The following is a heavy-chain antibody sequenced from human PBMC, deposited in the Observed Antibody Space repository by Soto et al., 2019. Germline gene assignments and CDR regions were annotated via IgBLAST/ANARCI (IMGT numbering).Heavy chain of an antibody. CDR1: GFTFSNYA. J-gene: IGHJ3*02. V-gene: IGHV3-23*01. Sequence: GGSLRLSCAASGFTFSNYAMSWVRQAPGKGLEWVSTINYRGVTTYYADSVKGRFTISRDNSKNTLSLQMNSLRAEDTAVYYCVKQGIAVAFDTFDIWGLGTLVTVSS. D-gene: IGHD6-19*01. CDR3: VKQGIAVAFDTFDI. CDR2: INYRGVTT.